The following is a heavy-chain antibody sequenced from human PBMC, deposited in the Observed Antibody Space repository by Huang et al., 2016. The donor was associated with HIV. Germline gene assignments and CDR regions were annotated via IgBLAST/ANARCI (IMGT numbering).Heavy chain of an antibody. CDR3: ARGQLGSYGDYDVLY. J-gene: IGHJ4*02. Sequence: QVQLVQSGAEVKTPGSSVKVSCKASGGTLSKYAISWVRQAPGQGLEWVGGIIPIFGTPNYARKFQGRSTITADDSTSTTYVEVSRLRSEDTALYYCARGQLGSYGDYDVLYWGQGTLVTVSS. CDR2: IIPIFGTP. CDR1: GGTLSKYA. D-gene: IGHD4-17*01. V-gene: IGHV1-69*13.